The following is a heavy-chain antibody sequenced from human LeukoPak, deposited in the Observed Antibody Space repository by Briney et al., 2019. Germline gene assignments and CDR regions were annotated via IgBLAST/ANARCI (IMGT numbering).Heavy chain of an antibody. CDR3: ARTPSYCGGDCFHGRDV. CDR2: IYTSGST. D-gene: IGHD2-21*02. Sequence: SETLSLTCTVSGGSISSYYWSWIRQPAGKGLEWIGRIYTSGSTNYNPSLKSRVTMSVDTSKNQFSLKLSSVTAADTAVYYCARTPSYCGGDCFHGRDVWGQGTTVTVSS. CDR1: GGSISSYY. J-gene: IGHJ6*02. V-gene: IGHV4-4*07.